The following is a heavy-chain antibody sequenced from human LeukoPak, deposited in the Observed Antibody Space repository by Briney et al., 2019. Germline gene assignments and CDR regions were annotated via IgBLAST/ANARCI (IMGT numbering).Heavy chain of an antibody. D-gene: IGHD3-22*01. CDR3: AREDAEWVVVKDAFDI. CDR2: ITPYNGDT. J-gene: IGHJ3*02. CDR1: GYTFTAYY. V-gene: IGHV1-2*02. Sequence: ASVKVSCKASGYTFTAYYIHWVRRAPGQGLEWMGWITPYNGDTNYARKFQDRVTMTWDTSMSTVYMELNRLTSDDTAVYYCAREDAEWVVVKDAFDIWGQGTMVTVSS.